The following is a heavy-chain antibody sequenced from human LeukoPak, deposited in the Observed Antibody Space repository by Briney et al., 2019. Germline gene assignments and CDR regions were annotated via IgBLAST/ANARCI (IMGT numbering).Heavy chain of an antibody. CDR1: GFTFSGSV. V-gene: IGHV3-73*01. J-gene: IGHJ4*02. D-gene: IGHD3-22*01. Sequence: GGSLRLSCAASGFTFSGSVIHWVRLASGKGLEWVGRIRSKATSYATEYAASVKGRFTISRDDSKNTAYPQMNSLKTEDTAVYYCTEVVNYSWGQGTLVTVSS. CDR3: TEVVNYS. CDR2: IRSKATSYAT.